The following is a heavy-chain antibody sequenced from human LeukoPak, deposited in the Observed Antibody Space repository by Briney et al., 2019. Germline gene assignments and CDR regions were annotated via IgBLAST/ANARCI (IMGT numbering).Heavy chain of an antibody. CDR2: MNPNCGNT. J-gene: IGHJ4*02. V-gene: IGHV1-8*03. D-gene: IGHD3-3*01. CDR1: GYTFTSYD. CDR3: ARGILRFLEWLTNLHYFDY. Sequence: ASVKVSCKASGYTFTSYDINWVRQATGQGLEWMGWMNPNCGNTGYAQKFQGRVTITRNTSISTAYMELSSLRSEDTAVYYCARGILRFLEWLTNLHYFDYWGQGTLVTVSS.